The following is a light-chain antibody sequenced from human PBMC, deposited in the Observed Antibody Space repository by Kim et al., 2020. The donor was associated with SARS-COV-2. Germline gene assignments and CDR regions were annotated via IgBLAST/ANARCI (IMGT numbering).Light chain of an antibody. Sequence: EIVMTQSPATLSVSPGETATLSCRASQTVTSHLAWYQQKPGQAPRLLIYVASTRATGIPARFSGSGAGTAFTLTISSLQSEDFAVYYCQHYDNTPPWTFGQGTKVDIK. J-gene: IGKJ1*01. CDR3: QHYDNTPPWT. CDR1: QTVTSH. CDR2: VAS. V-gene: IGKV3-15*01.